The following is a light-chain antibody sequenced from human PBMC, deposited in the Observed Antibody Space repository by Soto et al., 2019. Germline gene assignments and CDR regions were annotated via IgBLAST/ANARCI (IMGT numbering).Light chain of an antibody. CDR1: QSINSW. Sequence: DIQMTQSPSTLSASVGDRVTITCRASQSINSWLAWYQQKPGKAPKLLIYKASSLKSEVPSRFSGSGSGTEFTLTISSLQPDDFATYYCQQYNIYWTFGQGTKVDIK. CDR3: QQYNIYWT. CDR2: KAS. J-gene: IGKJ1*01. V-gene: IGKV1-5*03.